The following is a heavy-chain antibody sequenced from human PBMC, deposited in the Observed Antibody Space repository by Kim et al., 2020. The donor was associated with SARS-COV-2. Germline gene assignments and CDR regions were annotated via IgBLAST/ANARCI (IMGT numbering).Heavy chain of an antibody. Sequence: ASVKVSCKASGYTFTSYGISWVRQAPGQGLEWMGWISAYNGNTNYAQKLQGRVTMTTDTSTSTAYMELRSLRSDDTAVYYCARGSGGSFDGVEDWFDPWGQGTLVTVSS. J-gene: IGHJ5*02. CDR1: GYTFTSYG. V-gene: IGHV1-18*01. CDR2: ISAYNGNT. D-gene: IGHD2-15*01. CDR3: ARGSGGSFDGVEDWFDP.